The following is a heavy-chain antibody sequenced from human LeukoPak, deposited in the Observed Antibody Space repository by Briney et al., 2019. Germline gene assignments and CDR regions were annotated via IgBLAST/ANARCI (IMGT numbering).Heavy chain of an antibody. Sequence: PSETLSLTCAVYGGSFSGDFWSWLRQPPGKGLEWIGEINHSGSINYKSSLKSRITMSVDTSKHQFSLKLNSVTAADTAVYYCARGHGDYVYWGQGTLVTVSS. V-gene: IGHV4-34*01. CDR1: GGSFSGDF. D-gene: IGHD4-17*01. CDR2: INHSGSI. J-gene: IGHJ4*02. CDR3: ARGHGDYVY.